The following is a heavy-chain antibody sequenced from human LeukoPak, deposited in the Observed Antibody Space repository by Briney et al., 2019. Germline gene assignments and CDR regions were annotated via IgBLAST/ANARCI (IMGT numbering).Heavy chain of an antibody. Sequence: SETLSLTCTVSGASISTYFWSWIRQPAGKGLEWIGHIYTSESTNYNPSLKSRVTMSVDTSKNQFSLKLSSVTAADTAVYYCARLTLPQMAHFDSWGQGALVTVSS. CDR2: IYTSEST. D-gene: IGHD5-24*01. CDR3: ARLTLPQMAHFDS. V-gene: IGHV4-4*07. CDR1: GASISTYF. J-gene: IGHJ4*02.